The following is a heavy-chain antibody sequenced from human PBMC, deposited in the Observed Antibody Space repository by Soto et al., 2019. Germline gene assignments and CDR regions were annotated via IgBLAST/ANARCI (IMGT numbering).Heavy chain of an antibody. D-gene: IGHD6-19*01. Sequence: PGGSLRLSCAASGFTFSSYGMHWVRQAPGKGLEWVAVIWYDGSNKYYADSVKGRFTISRDNSKNTLYLQMNSLRAEDTAVYYCARDLRQWLVILDYWGQGTLVTVSS. J-gene: IGHJ4*02. CDR3: ARDLRQWLVILDY. CDR2: IWYDGSNK. V-gene: IGHV3-33*01. CDR1: GFTFSSYG.